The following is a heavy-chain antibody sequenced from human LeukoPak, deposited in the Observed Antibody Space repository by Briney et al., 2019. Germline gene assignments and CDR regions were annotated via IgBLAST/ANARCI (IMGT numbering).Heavy chain of an antibody. V-gene: IGHV4-59*01. CDR3: ARGGTNQLSQAFDI. D-gene: IGHD2-2*01. CDR2: IYYSGST. CDR1: GGSISSYY. J-gene: IGHJ3*02. Sequence: SETLSLTCTVSGGSISSYYWSWIRQPPGKGLEWIGYIYYSGSTNYNPSLKGRVTISVDTSKNQFSLKLSSVTAADTAVYYCARGGTNQLSQAFDIWGQGTMVTVSS.